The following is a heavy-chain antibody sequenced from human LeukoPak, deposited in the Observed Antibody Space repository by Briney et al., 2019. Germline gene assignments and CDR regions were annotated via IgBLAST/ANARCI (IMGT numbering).Heavy chain of an antibody. V-gene: IGHV3-9*01. CDR3: AKDYFDY. J-gene: IGHJ4*02. CDR2: ISWNSGSI. Sequence: GRSLRLSCAASGFTFDDYAMHWVRQAPGKGLEWVSGISWNSGSIGYADSVKGRFTISRDNAKNSLYLQMNRLRAEDTALYYCAKDYFDYWGQGTLVTVSS. CDR1: GFTFDDYA.